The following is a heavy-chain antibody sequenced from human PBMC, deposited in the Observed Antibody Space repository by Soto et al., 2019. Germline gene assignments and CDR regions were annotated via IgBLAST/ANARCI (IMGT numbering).Heavy chain of an antibody. CDR2: ISGGGGSP. Sequence: EVQLLESGGGLVQPGGSLRLSCSASGFTCSSYAMRWVRQGPWKGLECVSAISGGGGSPYYADSLKGRFTISRDNSKNTLDLQMNSLRAEDTAVYYCSKGKEARSYYGMDVWGQGTTVTVSS. CDR3: SKGKEARSYYGMDV. V-gene: IGHV3-23*01. CDR1: GFTCSSYA. J-gene: IGHJ6*02.